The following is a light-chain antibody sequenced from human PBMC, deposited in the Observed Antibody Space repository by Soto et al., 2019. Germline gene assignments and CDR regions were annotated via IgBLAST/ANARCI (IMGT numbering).Light chain of an antibody. CDR3: QQYAESPYT. J-gene: IGKJ2*01. Sequence: EIVLSQSPGTLSLSPGERATLSCRASEKLRNRYLAWYQQKPGQAPRLLIFDTSNRTTGIPDRFSGSGSGTDFTLTISRLDPEDFAVYFCQQYAESPYTFGQGAKLEIK. CDR1: EKLRNRY. CDR2: DTS. V-gene: IGKV3-20*01.